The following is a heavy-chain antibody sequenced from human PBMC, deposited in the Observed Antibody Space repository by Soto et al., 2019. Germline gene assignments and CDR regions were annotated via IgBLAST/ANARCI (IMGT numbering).Heavy chain of an antibody. V-gene: IGHV4-4*02. D-gene: IGHD1-7*01. CDR1: GGSFPGNSW. J-gene: IGHJ4*02. CDR3: ASRDPGTSVDY. CDR2: LYRTGIT. Sequence: SVTRYLRWPVAGGSFPGNSWWTWVRKPPGQGLEWIGELYRTGITNYNPSLKSRVTISLDKSENQFSLKVTSLTAADTAVYYCASRDPGTSVDYWGQGTLVIV.